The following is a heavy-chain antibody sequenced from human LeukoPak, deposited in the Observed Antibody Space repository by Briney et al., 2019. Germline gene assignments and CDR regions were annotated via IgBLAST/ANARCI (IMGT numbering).Heavy chain of an antibody. CDR2: ISEDGRHK. V-gene: IGHV3-30*18. CDR3: AKDWETTASGTFGS. Sequence: GRSLRLSCAASGFTFGNYGMHYVRQAPGRGLQWVAVISEDGRHKNYADSVKGRFTISRHNSNNTLYLQMNSLRTEDTGIYYCAKDWETTASGTFGSWGQGTLVTVSS. D-gene: IGHD6-13*01. J-gene: IGHJ4*02. CDR1: GFTFGNYG.